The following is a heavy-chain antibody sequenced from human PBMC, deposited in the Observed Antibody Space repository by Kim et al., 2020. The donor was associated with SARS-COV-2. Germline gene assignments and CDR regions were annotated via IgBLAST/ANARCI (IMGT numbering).Heavy chain of an antibody. CDR3: ARERCSSTSCGYYYYYYGMDV. D-gene: IGHD2-2*01. Sequence: SVKVSCKASGGTFSSYAISWVRQAPGQGLEWMGGIIPIFGTANYAQKFQGRVTITADESTSTAYMELSSLRSEDTAVYYCARERCSSTSCGYYYYYYGMDVWGQGTTVTVSS. CDR2: IIPIFGTA. CDR1: GGTFSSYA. J-gene: IGHJ6*02. V-gene: IGHV1-69*13.